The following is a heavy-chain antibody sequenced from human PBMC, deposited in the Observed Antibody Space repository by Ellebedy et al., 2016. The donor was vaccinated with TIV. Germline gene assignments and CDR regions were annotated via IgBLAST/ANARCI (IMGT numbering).Heavy chain of an antibody. CDR2: IDPSDSYT. V-gene: IGHV5-10-1*01. CDR3: ARLPRIAAAGTRYYGMDV. D-gene: IGHD6-13*01. J-gene: IGHJ6*02. CDR1: GYSFTSYW. Sequence: GESLKISXKGSGYSFTSYWISWVRQMPGKGLEWMGRIDPSDSYTNYSPSFQGHVTISADKSISTAYLQWSSLKASDTAMYYCARLPRIAAAGTRYYGMDVWGQGTTVTVSS.